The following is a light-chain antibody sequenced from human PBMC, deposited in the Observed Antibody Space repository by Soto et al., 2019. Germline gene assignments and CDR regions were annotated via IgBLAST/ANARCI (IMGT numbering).Light chain of an antibody. CDR2: DVA. Sequence: QSALTQPASVSGSPGQSITISCTGTSSDVGGYNYVSWYQHHPGKVPKLMIYDVANRPSGVSDRFSGSKSDSRASLTISGLQAEDEADYYCSSYTSSNTVVFGGGTKLTVL. J-gene: IGLJ2*01. CDR3: SSYTSSNTVV. V-gene: IGLV2-14*03. CDR1: SSDVGGYNY.